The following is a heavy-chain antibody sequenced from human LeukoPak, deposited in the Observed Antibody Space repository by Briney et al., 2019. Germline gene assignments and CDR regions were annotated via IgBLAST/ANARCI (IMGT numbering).Heavy chain of an antibody. J-gene: IGHJ4*02. CDR2: IRSSSSYI. D-gene: IGHD3-22*01. V-gene: IGHV3-21*01. CDR3: AREPTYYYDSSGAL. Sequence: PGGSLRLSCAASGFTFSSYSMNWVRQAPGKGLEWVSSIRSSSSYIYYADSVKGRFAISRDNAKNSLYLQMNSLRAEDTAVYYCAREPTYYYDSSGALWGQGTLVTVSS. CDR1: GFTFSSYS.